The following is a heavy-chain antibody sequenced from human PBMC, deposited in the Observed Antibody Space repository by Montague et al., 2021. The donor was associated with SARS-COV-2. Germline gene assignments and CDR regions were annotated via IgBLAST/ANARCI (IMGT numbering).Heavy chain of an antibody. CDR3: ARREYSYGWGD. V-gene: IGHV4-39*01. Sequence: SETLSFTCTVTGGPISGSSDYWGWIRQSPGKGLEWIASVYYSGXTXYXXSLKSRLTISVDTSKNQFSLKLNSVTAADTALYYCARREYSYGWGDWGQGTLVTVSS. J-gene: IGHJ4*02. CDR1: GGPISGSSDY. CDR2: VYYSGXT. D-gene: IGHD5-18*01.